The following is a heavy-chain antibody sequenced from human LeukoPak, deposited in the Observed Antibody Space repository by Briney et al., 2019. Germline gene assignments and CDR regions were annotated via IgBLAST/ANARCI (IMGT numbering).Heavy chain of an antibody. J-gene: IGHJ4*02. CDR1: GFTFSSYG. Sequence: GGSLRLSCAASGFTFSSYGVHWVRQAPGKGLEWGAVISYDGSNKYYADSVKGRFTISRDNSKNTLYLQMNSLRAEDTAVYYCAKQLDVATPSFDYWGQGTLVTVSS. CDR3: AKQLDVATPSFDY. CDR2: ISYDGSNK. D-gene: IGHD5-12*01. V-gene: IGHV3-30*18.